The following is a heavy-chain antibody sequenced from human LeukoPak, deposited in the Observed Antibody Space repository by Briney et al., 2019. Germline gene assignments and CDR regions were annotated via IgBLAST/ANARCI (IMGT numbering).Heavy chain of an antibody. J-gene: IGHJ6*04. CDR3: TRDLRV. V-gene: IGHV3-74*01. CDR2: IKSDGSFT. Sequence: GGTLRLSCLASGFTFDTYWMHWVRQAPGKGLVWVSQIKSDGSFTSYADSVKGRFTISRHNANETLYLRMNSLRADYTAMYYCTRDLRVWGEGTTVTVTS. CDR1: GFTFDTYW.